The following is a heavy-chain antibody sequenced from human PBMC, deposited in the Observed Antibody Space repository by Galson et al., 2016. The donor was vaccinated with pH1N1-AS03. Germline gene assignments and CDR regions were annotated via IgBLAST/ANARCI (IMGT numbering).Heavy chain of an antibody. CDR2: VNPDTGNT. CDR3: ARMDYNDDSGRNWFDP. V-gene: IGHV1-2*02. CDR1: GYRFTSYN. J-gene: IGHJ5*02. Sequence: SVKVSCKASGYRFTSYNVHWLRQAPGQGLEWMGWVNPDTGNTDYAQKFQGRVTLTRDTSIATAYMELIRLTTADTAVYYCARMDYNDDSGRNWFDPWGQGTLVTVSS. D-gene: IGHD3-22*01.